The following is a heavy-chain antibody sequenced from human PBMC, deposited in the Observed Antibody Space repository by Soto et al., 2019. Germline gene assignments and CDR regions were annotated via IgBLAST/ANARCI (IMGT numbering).Heavy chain of an antibody. CDR3: AHTIAAAGTPHDTWFDP. CDR1: GFSLSTSGVG. J-gene: IGHJ5*02. CDR2: IYWDDDK. D-gene: IGHD6-13*01. Sequence: QITLKESGPTLVKPTQTLTLTCTFSGFSLSTSGVGVGWIRQPPGKALEWLALIYWDDDKRYSPSLKSRLTITKDPSKNQVVLTMTNMDPVDTATYYCAHTIAAAGTPHDTWFDPWGQGTLVTVSS. V-gene: IGHV2-5*02.